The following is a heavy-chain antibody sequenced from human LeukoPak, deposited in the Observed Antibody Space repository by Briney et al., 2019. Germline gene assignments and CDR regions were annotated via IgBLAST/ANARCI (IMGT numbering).Heavy chain of an antibody. CDR3: ARAHYYDSSGLDY. Sequence: ASVKVSCKASGYTFTSYGISWVRQAPGQGLEWMGGIIPIFGTANYAQKFQGRVTITADESTSTAYMELSSLRSEDTAVYYCARAHYYDSSGLDYWGQGTLVTVSS. CDR1: GYTFTSYG. V-gene: IGHV1-69*13. D-gene: IGHD3-22*01. CDR2: IIPIFGTA. J-gene: IGHJ4*02.